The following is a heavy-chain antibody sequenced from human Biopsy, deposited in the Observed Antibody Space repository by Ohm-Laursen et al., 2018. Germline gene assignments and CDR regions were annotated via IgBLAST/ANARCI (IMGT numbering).Heavy chain of an antibody. CDR1: GFIFDDYA. J-gene: IGHJ3*02. CDR2: ISWNSVGI. D-gene: IGHD2-2*01. V-gene: IGHV3-9*01. Sequence: SLRLSCTASGFIFDDYAMHWVRQAPGKGLEWVSGISWNSVGIGYADPVKGRFTISRDNAKNFLYLEMNNLRPEDTALYYCAKIHCSGSSCYPNAFDMWGHGTRVTVS. CDR3: AKIHCSGSSCYPNAFDM.